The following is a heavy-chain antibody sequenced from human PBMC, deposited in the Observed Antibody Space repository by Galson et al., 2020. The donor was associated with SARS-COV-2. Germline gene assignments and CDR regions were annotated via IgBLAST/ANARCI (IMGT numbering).Heavy chain of an antibody. V-gene: IGHV3-64*01. CDR1: GFTFSSYA. CDR3: ARATPPFDL. CDR2: ISSNGGST. Sequence: QLGESLKISCAASGFTFSSYAMHWVRQAPGKGLEYVSAISSNGGSTYYANSVKGRFTISRDNSKNTLYLQMGSLRAEDMAVYYCARATPPFDLWGRGTLVTVSS. J-gene: IGHJ2*01.